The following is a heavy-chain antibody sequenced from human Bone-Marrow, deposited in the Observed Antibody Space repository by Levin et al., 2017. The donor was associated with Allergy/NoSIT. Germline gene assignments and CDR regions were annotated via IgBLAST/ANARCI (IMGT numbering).Heavy chain of an antibody. CDR2: ISGSGGSA. J-gene: IGHJ4*02. D-gene: IGHD5-18*01. Sequence: PGGSLRLSCTASGFTFSSYAMSWVRQAPGKGLEWVSSISGSGGSAYYADSVKGRFTMSRDNSKNTLYLQMNSLTAEDTAVYYCADGNTAMSTGGQGTLVIVSS. CDR3: ADGNTAMST. V-gene: IGHV3-23*01. CDR1: GFTFSSYA.